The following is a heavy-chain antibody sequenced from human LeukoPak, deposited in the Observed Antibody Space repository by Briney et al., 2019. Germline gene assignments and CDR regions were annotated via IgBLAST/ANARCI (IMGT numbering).Heavy chain of an antibody. Sequence: PSETLSLTCTVSGGSISSYYWSWIRQPAGKGLEWIGRIYTSGSTNYNPSLKSRVTMSVDTSKNQFSLKLSSVTAADTAVYYCARERASDYYYYYYMDVWGKGTTVTVSS. CDR1: GGSISSYY. CDR2: IYTSGST. CDR3: ARERASDYYYYYYMDV. V-gene: IGHV4-4*07. J-gene: IGHJ6*03.